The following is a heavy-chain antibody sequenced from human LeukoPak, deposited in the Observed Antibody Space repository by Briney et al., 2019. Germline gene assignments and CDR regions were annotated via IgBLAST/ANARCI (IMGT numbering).Heavy chain of an antibody. CDR1: VFTLSSYA. CDR2: ISGSVGST. V-gene: IGHV3-23*01. D-gene: IGHD6-19*01. Sequence: GGSLRLSCAPSVFTLSSYAMRWVRQAPPEGLEWVSAISGSVGSTYYAHPAMGQFTIHRNNSNNTLSLQMNSLSAEDTAVYYCANTEWLEDNFDYWGQGTLVTVSS. CDR3: ANTEWLEDNFDY. J-gene: IGHJ4*02.